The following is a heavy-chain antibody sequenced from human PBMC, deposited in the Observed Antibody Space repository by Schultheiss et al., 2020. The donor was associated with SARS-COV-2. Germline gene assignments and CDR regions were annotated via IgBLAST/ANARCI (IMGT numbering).Heavy chain of an antibody. V-gene: IGHV4-31*03. CDR2: IYYSGST. CDR3: ASSFSSGWINWFDP. CDR1: GGSISSGGYY. J-gene: IGHJ5*02. Sequence: LRLSCTVSGGSISSGGYYWSWIRQHPGKGLEWIGYIYYSGSTYYNPSLKSRVTISVDTSKNQFSLKLSSVTAADTAVYYCASSFSSGWINWFDPWGQGTLVTVSS. D-gene: IGHD6-19*01.